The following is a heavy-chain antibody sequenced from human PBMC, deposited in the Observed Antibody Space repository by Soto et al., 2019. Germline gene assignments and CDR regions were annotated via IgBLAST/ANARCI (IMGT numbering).Heavy chain of an antibody. CDR1: GYTFTSYD. J-gene: IGHJ5*02. V-gene: IGHV1-8*01. D-gene: IGHD2-2*01. CDR2: MNPDSGDT. CDR3: ARGLVGCSSTSCYQWFDP. Sequence: ASVKVSCKASGYTFTSYDINWVRQATGQGLEWMGWMNPDSGDTGYAQNFQGRVTMTRNTSIRTAYMELSSLRSEDTAVYYCARGLVGCSSTSCYQWFDPWGQGTQVTV.